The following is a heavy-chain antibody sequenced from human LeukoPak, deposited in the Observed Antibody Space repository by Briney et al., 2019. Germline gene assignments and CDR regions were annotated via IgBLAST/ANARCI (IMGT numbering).Heavy chain of an antibody. D-gene: IGHD6-19*01. CDR2: INTDGTVT. CDR1: GFTFSKYW. Sequence: GGSLRLSCAASGFTFSKYWMLWVRHAPGKGLESVSRINTDGTVTTYADSVKGRFTVSRDNADNTMFLQMNSVRGEDTAVYYCATKQWLAPPPDSWGQGTPVTVSS. V-gene: IGHV3-74*01. CDR3: ATKQWLAPPPDS. J-gene: IGHJ4*02.